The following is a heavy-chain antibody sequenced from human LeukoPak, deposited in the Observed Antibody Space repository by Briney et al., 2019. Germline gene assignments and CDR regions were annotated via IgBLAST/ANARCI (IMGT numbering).Heavy chain of an antibody. CDR1: GYTFTCYY. Sequence: ASVKVSCKASGYTFTCYYMHWVRQAPAQGLEWMGWINPNSGGTNYAQKFQGRVTMTRDTYISTAYMELSRLRSDDTAVYYCARDGGIVGAAYFDYWGQGTLVTVPS. V-gene: IGHV1-2*02. CDR3: ARDGGIVGAAYFDY. D-gene: IGHD1-26*01. J-gene: IGHJ4*02. CDR2: INPNSGGT.